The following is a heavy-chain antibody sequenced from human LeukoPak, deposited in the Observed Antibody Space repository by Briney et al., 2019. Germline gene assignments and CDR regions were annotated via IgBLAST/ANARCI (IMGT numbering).Heavy chain of an antibody. CDR2: MNPNSGNT. D-gene: IGHD4-23*01. CDR1: GYTFTSYD. V-gene: IGHV1-8*03. Sequence: GASVKVSCKASGYTFTSYDINWVRQATGQGLEWMGWMNPNSGNTGYAQKFQGRVTLTRDTSISTAYMELSSLTSEDTAVYFCARDYGGNSGWFDPWGQGTLVTVSS. CDR3: ARDYGGNSGWFDP. J-gene: IGHJ5*02.